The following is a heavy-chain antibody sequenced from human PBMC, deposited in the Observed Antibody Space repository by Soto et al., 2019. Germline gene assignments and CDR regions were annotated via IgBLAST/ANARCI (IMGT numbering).Heavy chain of an antibody. Sequence: QVQLVQSGAEEKKPGASVKVSCKASGYTFTSYAMHWVRQAPGQRLEWMGWINAGNGNTKYSQKFQGRVTITRDTSASTAYRERSSLISEDTAVYYCARGTGSGMDVWGQGTTVTLSS. CDR3: ARGTGSGMDV. D-gene: IGHD3-10*01. J-gene: IGHJ6*02. CDR2: INAGNGNT. V-gene: IGHV1-3*05. CDR1: GYTFTSYA.